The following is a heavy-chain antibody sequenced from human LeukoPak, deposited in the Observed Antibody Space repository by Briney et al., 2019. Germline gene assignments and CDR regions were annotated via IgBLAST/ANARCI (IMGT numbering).Heavy chain of an antibody. V-gene: IGHV3-23*01. CDR1: GFTFSSYG. D-gene: IGHD3-10*01. CDR2: ISGSGGST. CDR3: AKVARNYYGSASYCFDY. Sequence: GGTLRLSCAASGFTFSSYGMSWVRQAPGKGLEWVSAISGSGGSTYYADSVKGRFTISRDNSKNTLYLQMNSLRAEDTAVYYCAKVARNYYGSASYCFDYWGQGTLVTVSS. J-gene: IGHJ4*02.